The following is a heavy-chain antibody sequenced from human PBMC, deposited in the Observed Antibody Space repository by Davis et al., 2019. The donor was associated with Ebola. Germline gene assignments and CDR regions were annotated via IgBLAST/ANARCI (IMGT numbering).Heavy chain of an antibody. CDR2: ISYDGSNK. CDR1: GFTFSSYG. D-gene: IGHD3-3*01. V-gene: IGHV3-30*18. CDR3: AKLSLRFLEWSLIDP. J-gene: IGHJ5*02. Sequence: PGGSLRLSCAASGFTFSSYGMHWVRQAPGKGLEWVAVISYDGSNKYYADSVKGRFTISRDNSKNTLYLQMNSLRAEDTAVYYCAKLSLRFLEWSLIDPWGQGTLVTVSS.